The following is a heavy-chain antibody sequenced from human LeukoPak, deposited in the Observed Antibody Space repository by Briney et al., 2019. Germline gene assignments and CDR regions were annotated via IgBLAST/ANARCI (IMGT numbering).Heavy chain of an antibody. CDR2: ISYDGSNK. Sequence: PGGSLRLSCAASGFTFSSYAMHWVRQAPGKGLEWVAVISYDGSNKYYADSVKGRFTISRDNAKNSLYLQMNSLRAEDTAVYYCARVCGGSCYLGDDAFDIWGQGTMVTVSS. J-gene: IGHJ3*02. V-gene: IGHV3-30-3*01. D-gene: IGHD2-15*01. CDR1: GFTFSSYA. CDR3: ARVCGGSCYLGDDAFDI.